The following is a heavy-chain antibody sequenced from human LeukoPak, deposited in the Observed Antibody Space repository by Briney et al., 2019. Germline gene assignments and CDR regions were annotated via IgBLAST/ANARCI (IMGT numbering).Heavy chain of an antibody. J-gene: IGHJ3*02. D-gene: IGHD3-10*01. CDR1: GYTFTSYG. CDR2: ISAYNGNT. Sequence: ASVKASCKASGYTFTSYGISWVRQAPGQGLEWMGWISAYNGNTNYAQKLQGRVTMTTDTSTSTAYMELRSLRSDDTAVYYCAREGPARTYYYGSGSYYGEENDAFDIWGQGTMVTVSS. V-gene: IGHV1-18*01. CDR3: AREGPARTYYYGSGSYYGEENDAFDI.